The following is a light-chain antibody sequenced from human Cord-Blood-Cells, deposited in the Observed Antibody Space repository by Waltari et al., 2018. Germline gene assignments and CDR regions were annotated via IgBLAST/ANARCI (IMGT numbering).Light chain of an antibody. CDR2: LNSDGSH. J-gene: IGLJ1*01. V-gene: IGLV4-69*01. CDR1: SGHSSYA. Sequence: QLVLTQSPSASDSLGASVKLTCTLSSGHSSYAIAWHQQQPGQGPRYLMKLNSDGSHSKGDGIPDRFSGSSSGAERYLTISSLQSEDEADYYCQTWGTGIHVFGTGTKVTVL. CDR3: QTWGTGIHV.